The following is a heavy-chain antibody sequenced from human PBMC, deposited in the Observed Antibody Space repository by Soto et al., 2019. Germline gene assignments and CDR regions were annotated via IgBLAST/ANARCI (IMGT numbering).Heavy chain of an antibody. Sequence: ASVKVSCKASGGTFSSYTISWVRQAPGQGLEWMGRIIPILGIANYAQKFQGRVTITADKSTSTAYMELSSLRSEDTAVYYCARARGDYGDPIQVDAFDIWGQGTMVTVS. J-gene: IGHJ3*02. V-gene: IGHV1-69*02. D-gene: IGHD4-17*01. CDR3: ARARGDYGDPIQVDAFDI. CDR2: IIPILGIA. CDR1: GGTFSSYT.